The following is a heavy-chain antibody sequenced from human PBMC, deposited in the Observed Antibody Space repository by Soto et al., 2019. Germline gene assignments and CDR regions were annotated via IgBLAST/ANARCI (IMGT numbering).Heavy chain of an antibody. CDR2: IKQDGSEI. J-gene: IGHJ4*02. D-gene: IGHD2-2*01. Sequence: GSLRLSCAASGFTFTNYWMSWVRQAPGKGLEWVANIKQDGSEIHFVDSLKGRFTISRDNAKNSLYLQVNSLRAEDTAVYYCARIGCSSSSFDYWGQGTLVTVSS. CDR1: GFTFTNYW. V-gene: IGHV3-7*01. CDR3: ARIGCSSSSFDY.